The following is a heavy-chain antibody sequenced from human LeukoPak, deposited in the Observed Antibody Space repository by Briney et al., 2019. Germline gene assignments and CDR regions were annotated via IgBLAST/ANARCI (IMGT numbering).Heavy chain of an antibody. Sequence: SETLSLTCTVSGGSISSGSYYWSWIRQPAGKGLEWIERIYTSGSTNYNPSLKSRVTISVDTSKNQFSLKLSSVTAADTAVYYCARISRDGYNYFDYWGQGTLVTVSS. CDR3: ARISRDGYNYFDY. D-gene: IGHD5-24*01. CDR1: GGSISSGSYY. J-gene: IGHJ4*02. CDR2: IYTSGST. V-gene: IGHV4-61*02.